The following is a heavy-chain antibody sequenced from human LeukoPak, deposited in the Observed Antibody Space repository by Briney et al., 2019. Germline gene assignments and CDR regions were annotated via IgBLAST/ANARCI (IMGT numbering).Heavy chain of an antibody. CDR1: ARSISSYF. D-gene: IGHD5-12*01. V-gene: IGHV4-59*01. CDR2: TYYSGRA. CDR3: ARGLRGGGYDINWFDP. Sequence: SGTLSLTSPVAARSISSYFWSWIRQPPRRGRVGMGYTYYSGRATYNPSPKGRLTISVYTSKNPLSLKLSSVPAADTTVYYCARGLRGGGYDINWFDPWGQGTLVTVSS. J-gene: IGHJ5*02.